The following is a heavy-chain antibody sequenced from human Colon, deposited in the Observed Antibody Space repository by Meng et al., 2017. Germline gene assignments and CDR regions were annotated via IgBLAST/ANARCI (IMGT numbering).Heavy chain of an antibody. CDR3: AGGPWELDY. CDR1: GGSVGSGSHY. Sequence: QVPLARSGPGRGGPSGTRDLTCTFSGGSVGSGSHYWSWIRQPPGKGLEWIGYIDYSRSINYYPSLKSRVTMSVDTSKNQFSLNLSSVTAADTAVYYCAGGPWELDYWGQGTLVTVSS. V-gene: IGHV4-61*01. CDR2: IDYSRSI. J-gene: IGHJ4*02. D-gene: IGHD1-26*01.